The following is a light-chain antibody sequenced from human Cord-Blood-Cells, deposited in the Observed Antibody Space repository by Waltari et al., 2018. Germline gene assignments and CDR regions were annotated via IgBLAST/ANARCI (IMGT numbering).Light chain of an antibody. J-gene: IGKJ4*01. CDR1: QGISNY. Sequence: DIQMTQSPSAMSASVGDRVTITRRASQGISNYLAWFQQKPRKAPKSLIYAASILQSGVPSKFSGSGSGTDFTLTHSSLPPEDIATYYCQQYNSYPLTFGGGTKVEIK. CDR3: QQYNSYPLT. CDR2: AAS. V-gene: IGKV1-16*02.